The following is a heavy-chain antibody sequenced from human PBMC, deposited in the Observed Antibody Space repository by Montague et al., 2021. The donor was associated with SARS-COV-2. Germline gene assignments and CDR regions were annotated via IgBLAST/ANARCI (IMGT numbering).Heavy chain of an antibody. Sequence: CAISGDSVSSNSVSWNWIRQSPSRGREWLGRTYYRSKWSNEYALSVKSRITITPDTSKNQLSLQLTSVTPEDTAVYYCTRAVWGVRDYWGQGSLVTVSS. V-gene: IGHV6-1*01. CDR3: TRAVWGVRDY. CDR2: TYYRSKWSN. D-gene: IGHD3-10*01. J-gene: IGHJ4*02. CDR1: GDSVSSNSVS.